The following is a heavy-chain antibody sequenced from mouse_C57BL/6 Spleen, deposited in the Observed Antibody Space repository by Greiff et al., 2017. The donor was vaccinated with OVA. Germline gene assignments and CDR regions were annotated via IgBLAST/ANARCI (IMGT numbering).Heavy chain of an antibody. Sequence: VQLQQSGAELVKPGASVKMSCKASGYTFTGYWITWVKQRPGQGLEWIGDIYPGNGGTNYNEKFKGKATLTVDTSSSTAYLQLSSLTSEDSAVYYCAINRDHFDYWGQGTTLTVSA. CDR3: AINRDHFDY. J-gene: IGHJ2*01. CDR1: GYTFTGYW. V-gene: IGHV1-55*01. CDR2: IYPGNGGT. D-gene: IGHD1-1*01.